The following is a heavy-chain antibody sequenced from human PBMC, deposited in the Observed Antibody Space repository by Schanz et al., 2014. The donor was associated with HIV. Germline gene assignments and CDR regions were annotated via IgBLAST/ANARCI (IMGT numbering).Heavy chain of an antibody. CDR1: GFTFSSYA. J-gene: IGHJ4*02. V-gene: IGHV3-33*01. CDR3: ATWLSNHFDY. D-gene: IGHD4-4*01. Sequence: QVQLVESGGGVVQPGRSLRLSCAASGFTFSSYAMHWVRQAPGKGLEWVAVIWYDGSNKYYADSVKGRFTISRDNSKNTVYLQMNSLRAEDTAVYYCATWLSNHFDYWGQGTVITVSS. CDR2: IWYDGSNK.